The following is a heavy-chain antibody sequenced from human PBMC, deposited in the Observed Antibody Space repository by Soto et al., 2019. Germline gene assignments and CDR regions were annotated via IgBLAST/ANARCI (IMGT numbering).Heavy chain of an antibody. CDR1: GGSISSGDYY. CDR3: ARMQYCSSTSCYRSMWFDP. J-gene: IGHJ5*02. CDR2: IYYSGST. Sequence: SATLSLTCTVSGGSISSGDYYWSWIRQPPGKGLEWIGYIYYSGSTYYNPSLKSRVTISVDTSKNQFSLKLSSVTAADTAVYYCARMQYCSSTSCYRSMWFDPWGQGTLGTVSS. V-gene: IGHV4-30-4*01. D-gene: IGHD2-2*01.